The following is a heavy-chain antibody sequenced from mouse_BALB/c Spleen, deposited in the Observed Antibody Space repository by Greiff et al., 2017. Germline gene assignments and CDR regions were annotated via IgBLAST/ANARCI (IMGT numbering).Heavy chain of an antibody. CDR2: ISSGGSYT. J-gene: IGHJ4*01. CDR1: GFTFSDYY. D-gene: IGHD2-14*01. CDR3: ARDRYGAMDY. Sequence: EVKVVESGGGLVKPGGSLKLSCAASGFTFSDYYMYWVRQSPEKRLEWVAEISSGGSYTYYPDTVTGRFTISRDNAKNTLYLEMSSLRSEDTAMYYCARDRYGAMDYWGQGTSVTVSS. V-gene: IGHV5-9-4*01.